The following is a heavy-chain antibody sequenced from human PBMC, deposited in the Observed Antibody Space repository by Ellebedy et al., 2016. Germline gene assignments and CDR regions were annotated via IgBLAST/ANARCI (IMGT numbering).Heavy chain of an antibody. CDR3: ARRDDYGDLGGPFHV. Sequence: SETLSLTXAVYGGSLSGYSWHWIRQAPGRGLDWIGEINDRGDSNYNPSLKSRVTISVDSARKQISLKLTSVTAADTALYHCARRDDYGDLGGPFHVWGQGTKVTVSS. CDR2: INDRGDS. V-gene: IGHV4-34*01. CDR1: GGSLSGYS. D-gene: IGHD4-17*01. J-gene: IGHJ3*01.